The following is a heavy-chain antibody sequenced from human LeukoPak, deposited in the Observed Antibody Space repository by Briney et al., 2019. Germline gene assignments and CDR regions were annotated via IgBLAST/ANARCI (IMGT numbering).Heavy chain of an antibody. CDR1: GYTFTIYG. Sequence: APVTVSCTASGYTFTIYGISWVRQAPGQGLEWMVWISAYNGNTNYAQKLQGRVTMTADTSTSTAYMELRSLRSDDTAVYYCARHHYGDYGLDYWGQGTLVTVSS. D-gene: IGHD4-17*01. CDR3: ARHHYGDYGLDY. J-gene: IGHJ4*02. V-gene: IGHV1-18*01. CDR2: ISAYNGNT.